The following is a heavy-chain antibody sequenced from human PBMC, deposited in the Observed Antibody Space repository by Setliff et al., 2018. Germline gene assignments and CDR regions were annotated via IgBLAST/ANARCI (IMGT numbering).Heavy chain of an antibody. CDR1: GGSISSGGYY. CDR3: ARARYSGYVDY. D-gene: IGHD5-12*01. V-gene: IGHV4-31*03. Sequence: SETLSLTCTVSGGSISSGGYYWSWIRQHPGKGLEWIGYIYYSGSTYYNPSLKSRVTISVDTSKNQFSPKLSSVTAADTAVYYCARARYSGYVDYWGQGTLVTSPQ. J-gene: IGHJ4*02. CDR2: IYYSGST.